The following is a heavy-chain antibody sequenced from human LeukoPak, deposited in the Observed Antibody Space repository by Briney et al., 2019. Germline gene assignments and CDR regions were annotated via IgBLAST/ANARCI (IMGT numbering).Heavy chain of an antibody. CDR2: ISSSGSTI. D-gene: IGHD5-12*01. CDR3: ARDLHNQTDIVATILARGRGGGFDP. J-gene: IGHJ5*02. V-gene: IGHV3-11*01. CDR1: GFTFSDYY. Sequence: PGGSLRLSCAASGFTFSDYYMSWIRQAPGKGLEWVSYISSSGSTIYYADSVKGRFTISRDNAKNSLYLQMNSLRAEDTAVYYCARDLHNQTDIVATILARGRGGGFDPWGQGTLVTVSS.